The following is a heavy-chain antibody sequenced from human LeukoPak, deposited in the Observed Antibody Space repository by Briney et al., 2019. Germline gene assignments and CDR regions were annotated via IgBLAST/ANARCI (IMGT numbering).Heavy chain of an antibody. D-gene: IGHD3-10*01. CDR1: GFTFSSYA. CDR3: AKAVLWFGESYFDY. Sequence: GGSLRLSCAASGFTFSSYAMSWVRQAPGKGLEWVSAISGSGGSTYFADSVKGRFTISRDNSKNTLYLQMNSLRAEDTAVYYCAKAVLWFGESYFDYWGQGTLVTVSS. V-gene: IGHV3-23*01. J-gene: IGHJ4*02. CDR2: ISGSGGST.